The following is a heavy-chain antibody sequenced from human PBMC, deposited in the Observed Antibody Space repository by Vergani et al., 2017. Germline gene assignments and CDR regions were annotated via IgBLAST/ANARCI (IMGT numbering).Heavy chain of an antibody. D-gene: IGHD3-22*01. CDR2: IIPSFGTA. V-gene: IGHV1-69*01. CDR3: AIEAASSGYYSWFDP. CDR1: GCTFSSYA. J-gene: IGHJ5*02. Sequence: QVQLVQSGAEVMKPGSSVKVSCKASGCTFSSYAISWVRQAPGQGLEWMGGIIPSFGTANYAQKFQGRVTITADESTSTAYVELSSLRSEETAVYYCAIEAASSGYYSWFDPWGQGTLVTVSS.